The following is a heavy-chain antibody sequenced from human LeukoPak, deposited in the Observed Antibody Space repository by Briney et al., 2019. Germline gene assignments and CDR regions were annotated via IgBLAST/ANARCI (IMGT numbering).Heavy chain of an antibody. CDR2: INPSGGST. CDR1: GYTFTSYY. V-gene: IGHV1-46*01. CDR3: AREGGELWFGELLPNYYYYYMDV. J-gene: IGHJ6*03. Sequence: RWASVKVSCKASGYTFTSYYMHWVRQAPGQGLEWMGIINPSGGSTSYAQKFQGRVTMTRDMSTSTVYMELSSLRSEDTAVYYCAREGGELWFGELLPNYYYYYMDVWGKGTTVTVSS. D-gene: IGHD3-10*01.